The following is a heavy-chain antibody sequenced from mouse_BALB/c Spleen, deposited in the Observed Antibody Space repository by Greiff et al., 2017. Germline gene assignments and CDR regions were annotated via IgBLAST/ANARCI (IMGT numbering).Heavy chain of an antibody. CDR1: GYTFTSYW. Sequence: VQLQQSGTVLARPGASVKMSCKASGYTFTSYWMHWVKQRPGQGLEWIGAIYPGNSDTSYNQKFKGKAKLTAVTSTSTAYMELSSLTNEDSAVYYCTRAASYCGNLYYAMDYWGQGTSVTVSS. D-gene: IGHD2-10*01. V-gene: IGHV1-5*01. CDR3: TRAASYCGNLYYAMDY. CDR2: IYPGNSDT. J-gene: IGHJ4*01.